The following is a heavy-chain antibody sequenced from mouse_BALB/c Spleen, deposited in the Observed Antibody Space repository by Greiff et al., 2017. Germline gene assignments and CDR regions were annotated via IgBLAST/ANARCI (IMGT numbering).Heavy chain of an antibody. D-gene: IGHD2-10*02. CDR2: ISDGGSYT. CDR1: GFTFSDYY. Sequence: EVKLVESGGGLVKPGGSLKLSCAASGFTFSDYYMYWVRQTPEKRLEWVATISDGGSYTYYPDSVKGRFTISRDNAKNNLYLQMSSLKSEDTAMYYCAYGNYGYFDYWGQGTTLTVSS. J-gene: IGHJ2*01. V-gene: IGHV5-4*02. CDR3: AYGNYGYFDY.